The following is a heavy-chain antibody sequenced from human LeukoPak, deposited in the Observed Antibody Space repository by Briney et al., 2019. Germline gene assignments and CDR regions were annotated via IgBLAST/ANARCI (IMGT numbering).Heavy chain of an antibody. CDR1: GGSISSGDYY. Sequence: SQTPSLTCTVSGGSISSGDYYWSWIRQPPGKGLEWIGYIYYSGSTYYNPSLKSRVTISVDTSKNQFSLKLSSVTAADTAVYYCAWCPDDDYYGSGSSWYFDYWGQGTLVTVSS. D-gene: IGHD3-10*01. J-gene: IGHJ4*02. V-gene: IGHV4-30-4*08. CDR3: AWCPDDDYYGSGSSWYFDY. CDR2: IYYSGST.